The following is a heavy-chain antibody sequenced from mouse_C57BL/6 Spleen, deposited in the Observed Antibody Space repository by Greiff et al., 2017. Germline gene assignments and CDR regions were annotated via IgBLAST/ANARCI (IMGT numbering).Heavy chain of an antibody. V-gene: IGHV1-81*01. Sequence: QVQLKESGAELARPGASVKLSCKASGYTFTSYGISWVQQRTGQGLEWIGQLYPGDGDTNYNGKFKGKATLTADKSSSTAYMQRSSRTAEDSAVYCCARSGEGLLQFAYWGQGTLVTVSA. CDR2: LYPGDGDT. CDR1: GYTFTSYG. CDR3: ARSGEGLLQFAY. J-gene: IGHJ3*01. D-gene: IGHD2-3*01.